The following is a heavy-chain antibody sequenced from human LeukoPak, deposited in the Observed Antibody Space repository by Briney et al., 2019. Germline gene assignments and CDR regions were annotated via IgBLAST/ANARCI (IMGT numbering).Heavy chain of an antibody. J-gene: IGHJ4*02. CDR3: ASGYSVGDY. CDR2: ISSRSSTI. V-gene: IGHV3-48*01. D-gene: IGHD5-24*01. Sequence: PGGSLRLSCAASGFTFSDYSMTWVRQAPGKGLEWVSYISSRSSTIYYADSVKGRFTISRDNARNSLYLQMNSLGVEDTAVYYCASGYSVGDYWGQGTLVTVSS. CDR1: GFTFSDYS.